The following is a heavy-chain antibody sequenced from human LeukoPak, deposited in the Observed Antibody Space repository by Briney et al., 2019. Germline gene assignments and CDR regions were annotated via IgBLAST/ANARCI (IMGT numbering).Heavy chain of an antibody. D-gene: IGHD4-17*01. Sequence: ASVKVSCKASGYIFSDYAIQWVRQAPGQGLKWMGWINAGNGETKYSQKFQGRVTITRDTSASTAYMELSGLRSEDTAVYYCARARWTSTVTTYYLDYWGQGTLVTVSS. V-gene: IGHV1-3*01. CDR3: ARARWTSTVTTYYLDY. CDR1: GYIFSDYA. J-gene: IGHJ4*02. CDR2: INAGNGET.